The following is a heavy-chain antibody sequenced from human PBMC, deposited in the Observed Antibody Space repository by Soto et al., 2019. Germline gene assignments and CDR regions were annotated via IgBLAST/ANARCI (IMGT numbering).Heavy chain of an antibody. Sequence: LRLSCAASGFTFDDYTMHWVRQAPGKGLEWVAGICWNGSTIGYADSVKGRFTISRDNSKNTLYLQMNSLRAEDTAVYYCARFNSRFVVAHYGMDFWGQRSTVTVSS. J-gene: IGHJ6*02. CDR2: ICWNGSTI. CDR1: GFTFDDYT. V-gene: IGHV3-9*01. D-gene: IGHD3-10*02. CDR3: ARFNSRFVVAHYGMDF.